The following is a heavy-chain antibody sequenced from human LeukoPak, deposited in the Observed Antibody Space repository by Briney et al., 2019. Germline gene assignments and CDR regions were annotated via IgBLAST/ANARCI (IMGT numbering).Heavy chain of an antibody. CDR1: GDSVSSNSAA. D-gene: IGHD2-2*01. V-gene: IGHV6-1*01. CDR2: TYFRSQWYQ. J-gene: IGHJ5*02. Sequence: SQTLSLTCAISGDSVSSNSAAWNWIRQSSSRGLEWLGRTYFRSQWYQDYAVSVKGRITIDSDTSKNQFSLHLSSVTPGDTAVYYCSSGWALSSWGQGTLVTVSS. CDR3: SSGWALSS.